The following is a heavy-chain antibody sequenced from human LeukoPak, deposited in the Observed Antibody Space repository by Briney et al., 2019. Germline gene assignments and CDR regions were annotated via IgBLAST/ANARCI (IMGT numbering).Heavy chain of an antibody. Sequence: PGGSLRLSCAASGFTFSSYAMHWVRQAPGKGLEWAAVISYDGSNKYYADSVKGRFTISRDNSKNTLYLQMNSLRAEDTAVYYCARTLVEMATIDAFDIWGQGTMVTVSS. J-gene: IGHJ3*02. D-gene: IGHD5-12*01. V-gene: IGHV3-30-3*01. CDR1: GFTFSSYA. CDR2: ISYDGSNK. CDR3: ARTLVEMATIDAFDI.